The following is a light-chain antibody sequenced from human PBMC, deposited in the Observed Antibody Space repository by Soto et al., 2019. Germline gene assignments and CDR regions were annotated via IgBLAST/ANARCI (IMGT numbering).Light chain of an antibody. CDR2: SSS. V-gene: IGKV3-15*01. J-gene: IGKJ1*01. CDR1: QRVGIN. CDR3: QQHDGWPRT. Sequence: ERVMTDAPPTLYMSPGETANLSCRASQRVGINLAWYQQKPGQAPRLLIYSSSTRASGIPDRFSGSGSGTEFTLTISSLQSEDFASFYCQQHDGWPRTFGQGTKVDIK.